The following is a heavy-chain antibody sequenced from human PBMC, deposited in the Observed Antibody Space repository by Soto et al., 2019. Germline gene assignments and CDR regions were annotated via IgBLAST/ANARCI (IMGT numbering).Heavy chain of an antibody. D-gene: IGHD1-26*01. J-gene: IGHJ5*02. Sequence: PSETLSLTCAVSGYSISSGYYWGWIRQPPGKGLEWIGSIYHSGSTYYNPSLKSRVTISVDTSKNQFSLKLSSVTAAGTAVYYCARDETMGDYSWFDPWGQGTLVTVS. V-gene: IGHV4-38-2*02. CDR3: ARDETMGDYSWFDP. CDR2: IYHSGST. CDR1: GYSISSGYY.